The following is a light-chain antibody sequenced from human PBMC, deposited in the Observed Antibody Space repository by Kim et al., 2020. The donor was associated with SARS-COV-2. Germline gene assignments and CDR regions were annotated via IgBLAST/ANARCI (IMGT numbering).Light chain of an antibody. Sequence: SVSPGQTASITCSGDKLEDKYVCWYQQRAGQSPVLLIYQYNKWPSGIPERFSGSNSGNTATLTISETQAMDEADYSCQTWDSSSVIFGGGTQLTVL. CDR3: QTWDSSSVI. V-gene: IGLV3-1*01. CDR1: KLEDKY. CDR2: QYN. J-gene: IGLJ2*01.